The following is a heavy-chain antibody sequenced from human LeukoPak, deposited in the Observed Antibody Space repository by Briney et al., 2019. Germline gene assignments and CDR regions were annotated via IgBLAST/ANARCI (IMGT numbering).Heavy chain of an antibody. CDR3: TKVDFWGGYYTGIDY. V-gene: IGHV3-11*04. Sequence: GGSLRLSCAASGFTFSDHYMSWFRQAPGKGLEWVSYISNSGSLKYYADSVKGRFTISRDNSKNTLYLQMNSLRPEDTAVYCCTKVDFWGGYYTGIDYWGQGTLVTVSS. CDR2: ISNSGSLK. CDR1: GFTFSDHY. J-gene: IGHJ4*02. D-gene: IGHD3-3*01.